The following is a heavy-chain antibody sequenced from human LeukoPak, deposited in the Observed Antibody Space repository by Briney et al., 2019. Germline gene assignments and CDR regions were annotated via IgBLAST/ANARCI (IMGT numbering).Heavy chain of an antibody. V-gene: IGHV3-21*01. CDR2: ISSSSSYI. J-gene: IGHJ2*01. D-gene: IGHD3-3*01. CDR3: ARNYDFWSGYFDWYFDL. CDR1: GFTFSSYS. Sequence: GGSLRLSCAASGFTFSSYSMNWVRQAPGKGLEWVSSISSSSSYIYYADSVKCRFTISRDNAKNSLYLQMNSLRAEDTAVYYCARNYDFWSGYFDWYFDLWGRGTLVTVSS.